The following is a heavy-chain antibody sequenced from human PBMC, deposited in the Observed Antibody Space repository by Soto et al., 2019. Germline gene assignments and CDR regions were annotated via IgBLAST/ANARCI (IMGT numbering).Heavy chain of an antibody. J-gene: IGHJ4*02. CDR3: ARERQWESLPY. Sequence: QVQLVQSGDEVKKPGASVKVSCEAYGYTFRNYGITWVRQAPGQGLEWMGWVSAYNRNTNYAQKFQERVTMTTDTSTSTAYMELRSLRSDDTAINFCARERQWESLPYWGQGTLVTVSS. D-gene: IGHD1-26*01. CDR2: VSAYNRNT. CDR1: GYTFRNYG. V-gene: IGHV1-18*01.